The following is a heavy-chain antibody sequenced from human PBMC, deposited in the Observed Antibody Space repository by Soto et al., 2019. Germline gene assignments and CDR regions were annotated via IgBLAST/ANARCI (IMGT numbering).Heavy chain of an antibody. V-gene: IGHV4-59*08. CDR2: IYSTGIT. CDR3: ARQASFGSETFFTHDY. CDR1: GGSISGYY. D-gene: IGHD3-10*01. Sequence: QVQLQESGPGLVKPSETLSLTCTVSGGSISGYYWSWIRQPPGKGLEWIGYIYSTGITTYKPSLKSRLTISVDTSQNQFSLRLSSVTAADTAVYYCARQASFGSETFFTHDYWGQGALVTVSS. J-gene: IGHJ4*02.